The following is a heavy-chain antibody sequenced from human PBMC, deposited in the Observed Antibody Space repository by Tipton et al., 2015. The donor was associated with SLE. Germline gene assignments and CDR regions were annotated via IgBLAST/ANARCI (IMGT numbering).Heavy chain of an antibody. CDR3: ARMGLCTTTTCNEGAFDV. D-gene: IGHD2-2*01. CDR2: IYYSGST. Sequence: TLSLTCTVSGGSISSSSYYWGWIRQSPGKGLEWIGSIYYSGSTYYNPSLKSRVTISVDTSKNQFSLKLTFVSAADTAIYYCARMGLCTTTTCNEGAFDVWGQGSMVTVSS. CDR1: GGSISSSSYY. J-gene: IGHJ3*01. V-gene: IGHV4-39*07.